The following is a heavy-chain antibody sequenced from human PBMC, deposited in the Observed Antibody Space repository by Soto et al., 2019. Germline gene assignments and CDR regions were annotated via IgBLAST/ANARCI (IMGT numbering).Heavy chain of an antibody. CDR2: ISSSSSTI. Sequence: GGSLRLSCAASGFTFSSYSMNWVRQAPGKGLEWVSYISSSSSTIYYADSVKGRFTISRDNAKNSLYLQMNSLRDEDTAVYYCARDGTRQQLSGYYFDYWGQGTLVTVSS. V-gene: IGHV3-48*02. CDR3: ARDGTRQQLSGYYFDY. D-gene: IGHD6-13*01. J-gene: IGHJ4*02. CDR1: GFTFSSYS.